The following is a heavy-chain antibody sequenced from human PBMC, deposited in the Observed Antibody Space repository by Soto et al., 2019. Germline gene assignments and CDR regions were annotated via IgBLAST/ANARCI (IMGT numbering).Heavy chain of an antibody. V-gene: IGHV3-49*04. Sequence: PGGSLRLSCTGSGSGFDESALSWVRQGPGKGLEWVGFIRTRDYGATTRYAASVKDRFTMSRDDSKNIVYLHMNSLKVEDTAMYYCTKGAVFGTFDPWGQGTQVTVSS. CDR2: IRTRDYGATT. CDR1: GSGFDESA. J-gene: IGHJ5*02. D-gene: IGHD3-16*01. CDR3: TKGAVFGTFDP.